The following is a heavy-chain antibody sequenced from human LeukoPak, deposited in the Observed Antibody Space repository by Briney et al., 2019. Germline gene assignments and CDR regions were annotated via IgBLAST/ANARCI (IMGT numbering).Heavy chain of an antibody. Sequence: ASVKVSCKASGYTFTGYYMHWVRQAPGQGLEWMGWINPNSGGTNSAQKFQGRVTMTRDTSITTAYMELSRLRSDDTAVYYCAIGIITRGTAGLGYWGQGTLVTVSS. D-gene: IGHD1-1*01. CDR3: AIGIITRGTAGLGY. J-gene: IGHJ4*02. CDR1: GYTFTGYY. V-gene: IGHV1-2*02. CDR2: INPNSGGT.